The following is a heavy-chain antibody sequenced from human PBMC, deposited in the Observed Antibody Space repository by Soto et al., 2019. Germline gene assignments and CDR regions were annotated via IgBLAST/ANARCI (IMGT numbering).Heavy chain of an antibody. Sequence: QVQLQESGPGLVKPSQTLSLTCTVSGGSISSGDYYWSWIRQPPGKGLEWIGYIYYSGSTYYNPSLKSRVTISVDTSKNQFSLELSSVTAADTAVYYCASTYCSGGSCQNHDYWGQGTLVTVSS. J-gene: IGHJ4*02. CDR1: GGSISSGDYY. D-gene: IGHD2-15*01. CDR2: IYYSGST. V-gene: IGHV4-30-4*01. CDR3: ASTYCSGGSCQNHDY.